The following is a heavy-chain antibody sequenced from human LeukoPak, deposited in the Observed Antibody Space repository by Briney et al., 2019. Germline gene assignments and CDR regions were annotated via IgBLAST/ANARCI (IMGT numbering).Heavy chain of an antibody. CDR3: ANLPYPGSGSYKHYYYYYMDV. V-gene: IGHV1-46*01. Sequence: ASVKVSCKASGYTFTSYYMHWVRQAPGQGLEWMGIINPSGGSTIYAQKFQGRVTMTRDMSTSTVYMDLSSLRSEDTAVYYCANLPYPGSGSYKHYYYYYMDVWGKGTTVTISS. CDR2: INPSGGST. CDR1: GYTFTSYY. D-gene: IGHD3-10*01. J-gene: IGHJ6*03.